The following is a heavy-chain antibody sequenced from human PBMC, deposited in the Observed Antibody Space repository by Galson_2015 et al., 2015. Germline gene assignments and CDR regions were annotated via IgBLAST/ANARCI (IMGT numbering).Heavy chain of an antibody. J-gene: IGHJ4*02. CDR3: ARDAGYSSGYPNY. D-gene: IGHD3-22*01. CDR1: GYTFTSYA. CDR2: INAGNGNT. Sequence: SVKVSCKASGYTFTSYAMHWVRQAPGQRLEWMGWINAGNGNTKYSQKFQGRVTITRDTSASTAYMELSSLRSEDTAVYYCARDAGYSSGYPNYWGQGTLVTVSS. V-gene: IGHV1-3*01.